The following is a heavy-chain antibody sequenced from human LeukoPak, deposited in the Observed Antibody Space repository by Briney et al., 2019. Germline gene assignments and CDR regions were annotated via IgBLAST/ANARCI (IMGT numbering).Heavy chain of an antibody. Sequence: SVKVSCKASGGTFSSYAISWVRQAPGQGLEWMGGIIPIFGTANYAQKFQGRVAITADESTSTAYMELSSLRSEDTAVYYCARIRDGYNPMYYFDYWGQGTLVTVSS. J-gene: IGHJ4*02. D-gene: IGHD5-24*01. CDR1: GGTFSSYA. V-gene: IGHV1-69*13. CDR3: ARIRDGYNPMYYFDY. CDR2: IIPIFGTA.